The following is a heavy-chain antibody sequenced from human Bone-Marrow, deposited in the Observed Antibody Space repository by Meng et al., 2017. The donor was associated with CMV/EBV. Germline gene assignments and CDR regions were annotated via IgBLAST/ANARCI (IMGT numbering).Heavy chain of an antibody. V-gene: IGHV3-48*03. Sequence: GESLKISCAASGFTFSSYEMTWVRQAPGKGLEWVSYISSSGSTIYYADSVRGRFTISRDNAKSSLYLQMNSLRAEDTAVYYCARRSYYYDSSGSLYCFDYWGQGTLVTVSS. J-gene: IGHJ4*02. CDR3: ARRSYYYDSSGSLYCFDY. CDR1: GFTFSSYE. D-gene: IGHD3-22*01. CDR2: ISSSGSTI.